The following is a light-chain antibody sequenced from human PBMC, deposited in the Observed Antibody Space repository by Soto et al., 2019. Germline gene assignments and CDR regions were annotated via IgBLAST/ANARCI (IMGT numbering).Light chain of an antibody. CDR1: SSDVGGYNY. J-gene: IGLJ2*01. CDR3: SSYTSSSPPSSVV. CDR2: DVS. Sequence: QSALTQPASVSGSPGQSITISCTGTSSDVGGYNYVSWYQQHPGKAPKLMIYDVSNRPSGVSNRFSGSKSGNTASLTISGFQAEDEADYYCSSYTSSSPPSSVVFGGGTKLTVL. V-gene: IGLV2-14*01.